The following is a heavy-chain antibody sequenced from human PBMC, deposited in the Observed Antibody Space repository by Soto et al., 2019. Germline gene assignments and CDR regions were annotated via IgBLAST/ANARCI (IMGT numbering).Heavy chain of an antibody. D-gene: IGHD5-18*01. CDR2: IIPIFGTA. V-gene: IGHV1-69*01. CDR3: ATPPDVDTDMEYYYYGMDV. J-gene: IGHJ6*02. Sequence: QVQLVQSGAEVKKPGSSVKVSCKASGGTFSSYAISWVRQAPGQGLEWMGGIIPIFGTANYAQKFQGRVTITADESTSTAYMELSSLRSEDTAVYYCATPPDVDTDMEYYYYGMDVWGQGTTVTVSS. CDR1: GGTFSSYA.